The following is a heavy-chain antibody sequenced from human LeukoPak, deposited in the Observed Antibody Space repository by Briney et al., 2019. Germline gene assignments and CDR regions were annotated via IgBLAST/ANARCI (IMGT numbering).Heavy chain of an antibody. CDR3: ASGLENHFDY. CDR1: GFTFSDYY. CDR2: ISRGSSAI. V-gene: IGHV3-11*04. Sequence: GGSLRLSCAASGFTFSDYYMTWIRQAPGKGLEWLSYISRGSSAIYYADSVKGRFTISRDNAKNSLYLQMNSLRAEDTAVYYCASGLENHFDYWGQGTLVTVSS. D-gene: IGHD2/OR15-2a*01. J-gene: IGHJ4*02.